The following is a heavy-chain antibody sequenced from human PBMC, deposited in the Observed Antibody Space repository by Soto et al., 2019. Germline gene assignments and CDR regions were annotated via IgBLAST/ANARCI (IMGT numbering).Heavy chain of an antibody. CDR2: IYYSGST. J-gene: IGHJ4*02. D-gene: IGHD4-17*01. Sequence: QVQLQESGPGLVKPSETLSLTCTVSGGSISYYYWSWIRQPPGKGLEWIGYIYYSGSTNYNPSLKSRVTISIDTSKNQFSLKLSSVTAADTAVYYCASAFGVDCDYDGWGQGTLVTVSS. V-gene: IGHV4-59*01. CDR1: GGSISYYY. CDR3: ASAFGVDCDYDG.